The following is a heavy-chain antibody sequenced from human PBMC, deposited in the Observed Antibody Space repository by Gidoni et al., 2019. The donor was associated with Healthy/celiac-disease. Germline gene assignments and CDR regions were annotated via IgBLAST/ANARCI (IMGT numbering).Heavy chain of an antibody. CDR1: GFTFSSYG. CDR2: IWYDGSNK. V-gene: IGHV3-33*01. D-gene: IGHD6-13*01. CDR3: ARDRAAAGQPGPFDY. J-gene: IGHJ4*02. Sequence: QVQLVESGGGVVQPGRSLRLSCAASGFTFSSYGMHWVRQAPGKGLEWVAVIWYDGSNKYYADSVKGRFTISRDNSKNTLYLQMNSLRAEDTAVYYCARDRAAAGQPGPFDYWGQGTLVTVYS.